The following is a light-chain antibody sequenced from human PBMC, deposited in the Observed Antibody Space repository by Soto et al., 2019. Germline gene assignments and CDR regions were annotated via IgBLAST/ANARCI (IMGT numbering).Light chain of an antibody. J-gene: IGLJ1*01. CDR3: CSYAGSYFFV. Sequence: QSALTQPPSVSGSPGQSVTISCTGTSSDIGGYNYVSWYQQHPGKAPKLILYDVTKWPSGVPDRFSGSKSGNTASLTISGLQAEDEADYHCCSYAGSYFFVFGTGTKLTVL. CDR1: SSDIGGYNY. CDR2: DVT. V-gene: IGLV2-11*01.